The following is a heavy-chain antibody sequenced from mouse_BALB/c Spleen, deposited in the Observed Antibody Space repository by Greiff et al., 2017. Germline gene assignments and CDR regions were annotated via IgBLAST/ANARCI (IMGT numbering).Heavy chain of an antibody. J-gene: IGHJ4*01. CDR1: GFSLSTSGMG. V-gene: IGHV8-8*01. Sequence: QVTLKESGPGILQPSQTLSLTCSFSGFSLSTSGMGVGWIRQPSGKGLEWLAHIWWDDDKYYNTALKSGLTISKGTSKNQVFLKIASVDTADTATYYCARYYDYIYYAMDYWGQGTSVTVSS. CDR3: ARYYDYIYYAMDY. D-gene: IGHD2-4*01. CDR2: IWWDDDK.